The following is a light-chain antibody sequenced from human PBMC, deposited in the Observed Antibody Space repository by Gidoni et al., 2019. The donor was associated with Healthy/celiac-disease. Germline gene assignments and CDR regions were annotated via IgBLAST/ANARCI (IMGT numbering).Light chain of an antibody. CDR1: QSISSY. Sequence: DNQMPQSPSSLSASVGDRVTITCRASQSISSYLNWYQQKPGKAPKLLIYAASSLQSGVPSRFSGSGSGTDFTLTISSLQPEDFATYYCQQSYSTPPTFGQGTKLEIK. CDR2: AAS. V-gene: IGKV1-39*01. CDR3: QQSYSTPPT. J-gene: IGKJ2*01.